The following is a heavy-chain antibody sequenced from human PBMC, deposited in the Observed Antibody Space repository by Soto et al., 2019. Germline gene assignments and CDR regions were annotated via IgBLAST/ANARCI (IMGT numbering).Heavy chain of an antibody. CDR1: GYTFTSYG. Sequence: QVQLVQSGAEVKKPGASVKVSCKASGYTFTSYGISWVRQAPGQGLEWMGWISAHNGNTKYVEKFQGRVTMTTDTATSTAYMELRSLRSDDTAVYYCARGWYCSGGSCYDCFDPWGQGTLVTVSS. J-gene: IGHJ5*02. V-gene: IGHV1-18*01. CDR3: ARGWYCSGGSCYDCFDP. CDR2: ISAHNGNT. D-gene: IGHD2-15*01.